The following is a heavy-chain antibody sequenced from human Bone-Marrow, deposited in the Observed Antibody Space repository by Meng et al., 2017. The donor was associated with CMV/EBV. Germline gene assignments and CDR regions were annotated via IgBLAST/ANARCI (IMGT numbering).Heavy chain of an antibody. CDR1: AGTSSSYA. CDR2: ISAYNGNT. CDR3: ARVIQSAPMITAFDI. V-gene: IGHV1-18*01. Sequence: AAVKVSCKAAAGTSSSYAISWVRQAHGQGLEWMGWISAYNGNTNYAQKLQGRVTMTTDTSTSTAYMELRSLRSGDTDVYNCARVIQSAPMITAFDIWGQGTMVTVSS. D-gene: IGHD3-22*01. J-gene: IGHJ3*02.